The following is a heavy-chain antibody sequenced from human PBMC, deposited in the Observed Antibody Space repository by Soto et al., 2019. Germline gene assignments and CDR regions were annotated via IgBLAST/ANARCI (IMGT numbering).Heavy chain of an antibody. D-gene: IGHD3-16*01. V-gene: IGHV4-59*01. CDR3: ARQLPDRVLWDY. Sequence: QVQLQESGPGLVKPSETLSLTCTVSGGSISTYPWSWLRQPPGKGLEWIGYIYYSGRTNYNPSLKSRVXXXVXTSKNQCSLKLTSVTAADTAIYYCARQLPDRVLWDYWGQGTLVTVSS. CDR2: IYYSGRT. CDR1: GGSISTYP. J-gene: IGHJ4*02.